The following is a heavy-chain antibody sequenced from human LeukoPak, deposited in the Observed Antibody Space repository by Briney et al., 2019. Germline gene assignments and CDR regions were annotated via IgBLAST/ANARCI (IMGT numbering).Heavy chain of an antibody. Sequence: GGSLRLSCAASGFTFSSYGMSWVRQAPGKGLEWVSAISGSGGSTYYADSVKGRFTISRDNAKNSLYLQMNSLRAEDTAVYYCARVAMVRGVIIDQFDYWGQGTLVTVSS. D-gene: IGHD3-10*01. V-gene: IGHV3-23*01. CDR2: ISGSGGST. CDR3: ARVAMVRGVIIDQFDY. J-gene: IGHJ4*02. CDR1: GFTFSSYG.